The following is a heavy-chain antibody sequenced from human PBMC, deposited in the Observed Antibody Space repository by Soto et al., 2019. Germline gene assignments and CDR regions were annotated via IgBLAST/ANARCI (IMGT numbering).Heavy chain of an antibody. D-gene: IGHD3-22*01. Sequence: SETLSLTCTVSGGSISSGGYYWSWIRQHPGKGLEWIGYIYYSGSTYYNPSLKSRVTISVDTSKNQFSLKLSSVTAADTAVYYCARDRGSMYYYGSSGNAFDIWGQGTMVTVSS. CDR2: IYYSGST. V-gene: IGHV4-31*03. J-gene: IGHJ3*02. CDR3: ARDRGSMYYYGSSGNAFDI. CDR1: GGSISSGGYY.